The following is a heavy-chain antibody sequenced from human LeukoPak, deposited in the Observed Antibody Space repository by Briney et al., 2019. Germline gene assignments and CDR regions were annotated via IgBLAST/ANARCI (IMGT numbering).Heavy chain of an antibody. V-gene: IGHV3-48*04. CDR3: ARATIVGATYYYYMDV. Sequence: GGSLRLSCAASGFTFSSYSMIWVRQAPGKGLEWGSYISSSSSTIYYADSVKGRFNISRDNAKNSLYLQMNSLRAEDTAVYYCARATIVGATYYYYMDVWGKGTTVTVSS. J-gene: IGHJ6*03. CDR1: GFTFSSYS. D-gene: IGHD1-26*01. CDR2: ISSSSSTI.